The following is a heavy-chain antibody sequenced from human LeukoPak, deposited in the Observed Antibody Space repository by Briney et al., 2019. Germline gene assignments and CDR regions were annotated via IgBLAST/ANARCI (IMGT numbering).Heavy chain of an antibody. D-gene: IGHD2-2*01. CDR2: IYSGDDT. V-gene: IGHV3-66*01. Sequence: GGSLRLSCAASGFTVSSKYMSWVRQAPGKGLEWVSVIYSGDDTYYADSVKGRFTISRGSYENTLYLQMNSLRAEDTAVYYCARDVGRGYCSSNNCYGWFDPWGQGTLVTVSS. CDR1: GFTVSSKY. J-gene: IGHJ5*02. CDR3: ARDVGRGYCSSNNCYGWFDP.